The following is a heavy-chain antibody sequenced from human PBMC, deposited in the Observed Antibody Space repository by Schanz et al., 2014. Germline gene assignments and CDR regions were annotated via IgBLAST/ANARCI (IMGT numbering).Heavy chain of an antibody. D-gene: IGHD3-3*01. Sequence: EVQLLESGGGLVQPGGSLRLSCAASGFTVSNSYIHWVRQAPGKGLEWVSTIYSSGSTYYADSVKGRFSISRDNGETSVYLQINSLRVEDTAVYYCARFLARYQYYGVDVWGQGTTVIVSS. V-gene: IGHV3-53*01. CDR1: GFTVSNSY. CDR2: IYSSGST. J-gene: IGHJ6*02. CDR3: ARFLARYQYYGVDV.